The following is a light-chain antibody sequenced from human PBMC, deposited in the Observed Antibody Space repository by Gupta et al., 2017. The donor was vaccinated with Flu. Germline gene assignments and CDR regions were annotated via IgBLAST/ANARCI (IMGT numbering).Light chain of an antibody. Sequence: SALPQPASVSGSPGPSLTISCTGTSSDVGGYNYVSWYQQYPAKAPKLMIYEVSNRPSGGTNRFSGSKSGNTAALTISGLQAEDEADYYCSSYTSSSTGVYVFGTGTKVTVL. CDR3: SSYTSSSTGVYV. J-gene: IGLJ1*01. CDR1: SSDVGGYNY. CDR2: EVS. V-gene: IGLV2-14*01.